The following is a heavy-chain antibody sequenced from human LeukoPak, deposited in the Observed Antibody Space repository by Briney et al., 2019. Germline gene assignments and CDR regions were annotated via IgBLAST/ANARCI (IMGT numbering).Heavy chain of an antibody. D-gene: IGHD6-25*01. CDR3: ARVRRIAAAGAEYFQH. CDR2: ISTYLGDT. V-gene: IGHV1-18*04. J-gene: IGHJ1*01. CDR1: GYTFTGYY. Sequence: GASVKVSCKASGYTFTGYYMHWVRQAPGQGLEWMGWISTYLGDTNYAQKYQGRVTMTTDTSTSTAYMELRSLRSDDTAIYYCARVRRIAAAGAEYFQHWGQGTLVTVSS.